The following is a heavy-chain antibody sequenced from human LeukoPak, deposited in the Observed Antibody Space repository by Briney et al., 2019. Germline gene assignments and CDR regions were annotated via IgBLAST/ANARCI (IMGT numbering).Heavy chain of an antibody. Sequence: ASVKVSCKASGYTFTGYYMHRVRQAPGQGLEWMGWINPNSGGTNYAQKFQGRVTMTRDTSISTAYMELSRLRSDDTAVYYCARDLGAHYYGSSGYPDYWGQGTLVTVSS. CDR3: ARDLGAHYYGSSGYPDY. CDR1: GYTFTGYY. V-gene: IGHV1-2*02. D-gene: IGHD3-22*01. CDR2: INPNSGGT. J-gene: IGHJ4*02.